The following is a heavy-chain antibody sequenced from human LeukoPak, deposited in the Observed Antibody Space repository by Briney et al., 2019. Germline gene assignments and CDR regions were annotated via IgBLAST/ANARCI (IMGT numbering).Heavy chain of an antibody. D-gene: IGHD3-10*01. J-gene: IGHJ4*02. V-gene: IGHV3-49*04. CDR3: TGSFGELTFFDY. CDR2: IRSKAYGGTT. CDR1: GFTFGDYG. Sequence: GGSLRLSCTASGFTFGDYGMNWVRQAPGKGLEWVSFIRSKAYGGTTEYAASVKGRFTMSRDDSKSIAYLQMNSLKTEDTAVYYCTGSFGELTFFDYWGRGTLVTVSS.